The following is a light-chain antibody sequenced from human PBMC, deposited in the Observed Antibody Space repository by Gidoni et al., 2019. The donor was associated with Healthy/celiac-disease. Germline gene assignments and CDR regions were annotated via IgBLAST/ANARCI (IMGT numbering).Light chain of an antibody. CDR1: QSVSSSY. V-gene: IGKV3-20*01. CDR2: GAS. Sequence: EIVLTQSPGPLSLSPGERATRSCRASQSVSSSYLAWYQQKPGQAPRLLIYGASSRATGIPDRFSGSGSGTDFTLTISRLEPEDFAVYYCQQYGSSLWTFGQGTKVEIK. CDR3: QQYGSSLWT. J-gene: IGKJ1*01.